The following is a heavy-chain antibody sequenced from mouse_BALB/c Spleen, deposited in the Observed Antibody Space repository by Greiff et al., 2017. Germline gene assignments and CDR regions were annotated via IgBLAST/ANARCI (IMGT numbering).Heavy chain of an antibody. Sequence: EVQLQQSGAELVRSGASVKLSCTASGFNIKDYYMHWVKQRPEQGLEWIGWIDPENGDTEYAPKFQGKATMTGDTSSNTAYLQLSSLTSEDTAVYYCNAPITTVVATDYWGQGTSVTVSS. CDR1: GFNIKDYY. CDR2: IDPENGDT. V-gene: IGHV14-4*02. D-gene: IGHD1-1*01. J-gene: IGHJ4*01. CDR3: NAPITTVVATDY.